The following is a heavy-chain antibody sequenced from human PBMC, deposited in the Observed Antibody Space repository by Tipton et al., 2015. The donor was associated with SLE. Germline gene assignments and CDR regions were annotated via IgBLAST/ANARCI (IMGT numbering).Heavy chain of an antibody. V-gene: IGHV4-31*03. CDR1: GDSTTSAAYY. J-gene: IGHJ6*02. Sequence: TLSLTCIVSGDSTTSAAYYWSWIRQHPGKGLEWLGHIFFTGSTYYNPSSSLKSRVIMSVDISKTQFSLQLTSVTAADTAVYYCARGMLTWRGAIVGVDVWGQGTTVNVSS. D-gene: IGHD2-8*01. CDR2: IFFTGST. CDR3: ARGMLTWRGAIVGVDV.